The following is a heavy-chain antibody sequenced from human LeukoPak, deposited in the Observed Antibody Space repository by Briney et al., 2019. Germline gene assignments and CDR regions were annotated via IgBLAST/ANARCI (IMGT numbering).Heavy chain of an antibody. CDR2: IYSGGST. CDR1: GFTVSSNY. Sequence: GGSLRLSCAASGFTVSSNYMSWVRQAPGKGLEWVSVIYSGGSTDYADSVKGRFTISRDNSKNTLYLQMNSLRAEDTAVYYCARDVSLYCSSATCFHDALDIWGQGTMVTVSS. J-gene: IGHJ3*02. V-gene: IGHV3-53*05. CDR3: ARDVSLYCSSATCFHDALDI. D-gene: IGHD2-2*01.